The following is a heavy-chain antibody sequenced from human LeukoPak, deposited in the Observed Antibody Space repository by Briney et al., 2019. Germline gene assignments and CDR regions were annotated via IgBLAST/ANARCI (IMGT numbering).Heavy chain of an antibody. CDR2: ISSSSSYI. V-gene: IGHV3-21*04. D-gene: IGHD3-22*01. J-gene: IGHJ3*02. CDR3: ARLSLKYDSSGYLYAFEI. Sequence: GGSLRLSCAASGFTFSSYSMNWVRQAPGKGLEWVSSISSSSSYIYYADSVKGRFTISRDNAKNSLYLQMNSLRAEDTAVYYCARLSLKYDSSGYLYAFEIWGQGTMVTVSS. CDR1: GFTFSSYS.